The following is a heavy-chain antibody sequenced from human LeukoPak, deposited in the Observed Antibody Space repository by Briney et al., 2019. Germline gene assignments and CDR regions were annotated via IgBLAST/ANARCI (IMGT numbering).Heavy chain of an antibody. D-gene: IGHD2-2*01. CDR3: ARVYQSAEYYFDY. CDR1: GGSIDSYY. J-gene: IGHJ4*02. CDR2: IYYTGST. V-gene: IGHV4-59*01. Sequence: PSETLSLTCTVSGGSIDSYYWSRIWQPPGKGLEWIGYIYYTGSTEYHPSLKSRVTISLDTSKNQFSLKLTSVTAADTAVYYCARVYQSAEYYFDYWGQGNLVSVSS.